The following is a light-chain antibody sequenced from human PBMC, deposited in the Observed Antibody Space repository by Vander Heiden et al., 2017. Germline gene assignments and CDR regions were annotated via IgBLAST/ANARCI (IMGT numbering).Light chain of an antibody. V-gene: IGKV1-5*03. CDR3: QQYNSPYT. J-gene: IGKJ2*01. Sequence: DNQMTQSPSTLSASVGDRVTIPCRASQSISSWLTWYQQKPGKAPKLLIYTASSLESGVPSRFSGSGSGTEFTLTISILQPDDFATYYCQQYNSPYTFGQGTKLEIK. CDR2: TAS. CDR1: QSISSW.